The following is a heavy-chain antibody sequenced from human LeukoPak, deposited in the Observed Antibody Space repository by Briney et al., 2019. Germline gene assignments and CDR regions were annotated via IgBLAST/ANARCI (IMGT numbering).Heavy chain of an antibody. V-gene: IGHV1-2*02. J-gene: IGHJ4*02. Sequence: AAVTVSSKASGHTFTVYYIHWVGQARGQGMEWRGWINPNSGCTNYAQKFQGRVTMTRDTFTSTAYMELGTLKSDDTTVYYCAIGPVRTIFGVLIGIYFDYWGQGTLVTVSS. CDR3: AIGPVRTIFGVLIGIYFDY. CDR2: INPNSGCT. CDR1: GHTFTVYY. D-gene: IGHD3-3*01.